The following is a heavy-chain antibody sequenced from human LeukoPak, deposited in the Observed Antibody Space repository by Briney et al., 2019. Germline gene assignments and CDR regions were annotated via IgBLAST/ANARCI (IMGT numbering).Heavy chain of an antibody. CDR3: ARDSGSYYFDY. CDR2: ISYDGSNK. D-gene: IGHD1-26*01. CDR1: GFTFSSYA. J-gene: IGHJ4*02. Sequence: GGSLRLSCAASGFTFSSYAMHWVRQAPGKGLEWVAVISYDGSNKYYADSVKGRFTISRNNSKNTLYLQMNSLRAEDTAVYYCARDSGSYYFDYWGQGTLVTVSS. V-gene: IGHV3-30-3*01.